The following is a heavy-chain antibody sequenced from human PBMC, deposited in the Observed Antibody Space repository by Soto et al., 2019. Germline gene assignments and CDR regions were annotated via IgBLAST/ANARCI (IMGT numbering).Heavy chain of an antibody. J-gene: IGHJ4*02. Sequence: SETLSLTCTVSGGSISSSSYYWGWIRQPPGKGLEWIGNIYKSGSTYYNASLKSRITISADMSRNQFSLKLNSVTAADTAVYYCARSKTDSDGCFGDFDYWGQGNMVTVSS. V-gene: IGHV4-39*01. D-gene: IGHD6-19*01. CDR3: ARSKTDSDGCFGDFDY. CDR1: GGSISSSSYY. CDR2: IYKSGST.